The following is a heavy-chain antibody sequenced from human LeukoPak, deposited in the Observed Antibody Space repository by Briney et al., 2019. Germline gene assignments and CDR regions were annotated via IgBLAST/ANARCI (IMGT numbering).Heavy chain of an antibody. J-gene: IGHJ4*02. CDR1: GFTFSSYA. D-gene: IGHD2-2*01. V-gene: IGHV3-23*01. CDR3: AKDRRVVVPAAIWYFVY. CDR2: ISGSGGST. Sequence: GGSLRLSCAASGFTFSSYAMSWVRQAPGKGLEWVSAISGSGGSTYYADSVKGRFTISRDNSKNTLYLQMNSLRAEDTAVYYCAKDRRVVVPAAIWYFVYWGQGTLVTVSS.